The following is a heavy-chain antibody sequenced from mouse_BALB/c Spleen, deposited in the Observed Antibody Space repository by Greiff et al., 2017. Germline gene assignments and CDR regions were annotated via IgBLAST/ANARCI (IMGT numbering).Heavy chain of an antibody. Sequence: EVQRVESGPSLVKPSQTLSLTCSVTGDSFTSGYWNWIRKFPGNKLEYMGYISYSGSTYYNPSLKSRISITRDTSKNQYYLQLNSVTTEDTATYYCARKDGPYGGFAYWGQGTLVTVSA. J-gene: IGHJ3*01. CDR2: ISYSGST. CDR1: GDSFTSGY. V-gene: IGHV3-8*02. D-gene: IGHD1-2*01. CDR3: ARKDGPYGGFAY.